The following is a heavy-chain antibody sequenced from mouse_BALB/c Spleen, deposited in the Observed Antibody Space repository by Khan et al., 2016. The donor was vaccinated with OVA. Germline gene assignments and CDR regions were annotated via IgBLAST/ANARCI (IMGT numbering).Heavy chain of an antibody. D-gene: IGHD2-10*02. CDR3: ARSMVDYHAMDY. J-gene: IGHJ4*01. Sequence: EVELVESGGGLVKPGGSLKLSCSASGFTFSSYAMSWVRQTPEKRLECVATISTGGHYTFYPDSVKGRFTISRDNAKNTLYLQMSSPRSEDTAMYYCARSMVDYHAMDYWGQGTSVTVSS. CDR1: GFTFSSYA. CDR2: ISTGGHYT. V-gene: IGHV5-9-3*01.